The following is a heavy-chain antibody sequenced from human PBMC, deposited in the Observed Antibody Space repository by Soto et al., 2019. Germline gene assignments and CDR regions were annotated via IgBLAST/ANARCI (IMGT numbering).Heavy chain of an antibody. CDR2: IRSKAYGGTT. CDR3: TRDCITIFGVVITEEGSPHS. D-gene: IGHD3-3*01. CDR1: GFTFGDYA. V-gene: IGHV3-49*03. Sequence: GGSLRLSCTASGFTFGDYAMSWFRQAPGKGLEWVGFIRSKAYGGTTEYAASVKGRFTISRDDSKSIAYLQMNSLKTEDTAVYYCTRDCITIFGVVITEEGSPHSWGQGPLVTVPQ. J-gene: IGHJ4*02.